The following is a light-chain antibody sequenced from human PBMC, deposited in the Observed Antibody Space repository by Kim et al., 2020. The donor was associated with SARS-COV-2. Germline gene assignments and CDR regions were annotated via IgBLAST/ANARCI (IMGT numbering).Light chain of an antibody. V-gene: IGLV1-47*01. CDR1: SSNIGSNY. J-gene: IGLJ3*02. CDR2: RNN. CDR3: AAWDDSVSGWV. Sequence: RVTISCSGSSSNIGSNYVYWYQQLPGTAPKLLIYRNNHRPSGVPYRFSGSKSGTSASLAISGLRSEDEADYYCAAWDDSVSGWVFGGGTQLTVL.